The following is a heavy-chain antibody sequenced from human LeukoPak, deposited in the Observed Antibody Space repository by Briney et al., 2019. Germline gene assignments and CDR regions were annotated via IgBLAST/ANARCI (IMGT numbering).Heavy chain of an antibody. Sequence: GGSLRLSCTASGFTFSNYGMHWVRQAPGKGLEWVAFIGYDGTNKYYADSVKGRFTISRDNSKNTVYLQVNSLRAEDTAVYYCARATAYYMDVWGKGTTVTVSS. J-gene: IGHJ6*03. CDR2: IGYDGTNK. CDR3: ARATAYYMDV. D-gene: IGHD5-18*01. V-gene: IGHV3-30*02. CDR1: GFTFSNYG.